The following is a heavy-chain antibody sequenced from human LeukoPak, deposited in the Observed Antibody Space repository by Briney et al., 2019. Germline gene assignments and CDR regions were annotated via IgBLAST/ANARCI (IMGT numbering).Heavy chain of an antibody. V-gene: IGHV3-66*01. J-gene: IGHJ6*02. CDR1: GFTVSSDY. D-gene: IGHD3-3*01. Sequence: GGSLRLYCAASGFTVSSDYMSWVRQAPGKGLEWVSVIYSGGSTYYADSVKGRFTISRDNSKNTLYLQMNSLRAEDTAVYYCAKAPPFTIFGVVIPYYYYGMDVWGQGTTVTVSS. CDR2: IYSGGST. CDR3: AKAPPFTIFGVVIPYYYYGMDV.